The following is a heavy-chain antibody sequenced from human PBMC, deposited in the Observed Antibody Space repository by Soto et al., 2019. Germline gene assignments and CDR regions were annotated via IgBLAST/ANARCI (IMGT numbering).Heavy chain of an antibody. CDR2: IYYSGNT. CDR3: VRDPFGGYYDSSGYYSY. D-gene: IGHD3-22*01. J-gene: IGHJ4*02. CDR1: GGSIYNGGYY. Sequence: SETLSLTCTVSGGSIYNGGYYWNWIRQHPGKGLEWIGYIYYSGNTYYNPSLKNRVTISVDTSKNQFFLQLSSVTAADTAVYYCVRDPFGGYYDSSGYYSYWGQGTLVTVSS. V-gene: IGHV4-31*03.